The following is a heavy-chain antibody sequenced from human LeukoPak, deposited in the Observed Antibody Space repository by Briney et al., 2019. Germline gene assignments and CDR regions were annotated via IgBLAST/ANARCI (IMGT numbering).Heavy chain of an antibody. J-gene: IGHJ4*02. V-gene: IGHV1-2*06. CDR2: INPNSGGT. D-gene: IGHD3-16*02. Sequence: ASAKVSCKASGYTFTGYYMPWVRQAPGQGLEWMGRINPNSGGTNYAQKFQGRVTMTRDTSISTAYMELSRLRSDDTAVYYCARGLRLGELSPLRYWGQGTLVTVSP. CDR1: GYTFTGYY. CDR3: ARGLRLGELSPLRY.